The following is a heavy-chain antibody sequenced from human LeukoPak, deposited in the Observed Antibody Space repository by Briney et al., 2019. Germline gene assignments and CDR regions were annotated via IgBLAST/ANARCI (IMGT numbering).Heavy chain of an antibody. J-gene: IGHJ4*01. CDR2: ISYDGNNK. D-gene: IGHD3-22*01. V-gene: IGHV3-30-3*01. CDR1: GFTFSTYS. CDR3: ARGLYSSASFLDH. Sequence: GGSLRLSCAASGFTFSTYSIHWVRQAPGKGLEWVAIISYDGNNKFYADSVKGRFTISRDNSKNTLFLQMNSLRAEDTALYYCARGLYSSASFLDHWGQGALVTVSS.